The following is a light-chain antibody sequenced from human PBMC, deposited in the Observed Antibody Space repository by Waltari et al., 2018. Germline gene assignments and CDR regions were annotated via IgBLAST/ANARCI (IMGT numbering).Light chain of an antibody. Sequence: IVLTQSPGTPSLSPGESDTLSCTASQSVSSSYLAWDQQKPGQAPRLLIHGASSRATGIPDRFSGSGSGTDFTLTISRLEPEDVAVYYCQQYGRSWNTFGQGTKLEIK. V-gene: IGKV3-20*01. CDR1: QSVSSSY. CDR3: QQYGRSWNT. CDR2: GAS. J-gene: IGKJ2*01.